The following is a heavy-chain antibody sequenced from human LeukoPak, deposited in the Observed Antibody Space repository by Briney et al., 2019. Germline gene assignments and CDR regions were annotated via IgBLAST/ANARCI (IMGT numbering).Heavy chain of an antibody. J-gene: IGHJ4*02. CDR2: IRYDGSNK. V-gene: IGHV3-33*06. D-gene: IGHD3-10*01. CDR3: AKDPNYGSGSYYGY. CDR1: GFTFSSYG. Sequence: PGRSLRLSCAASGFTFSSYGMHWVRQAPGKGLEWVAVIRYDGSNKYYADSVKGRFTISRDNSKNTLYLQMNSLRAEDTAVYYCAKDPNYGSGSYYGYWGQGTLVTVSS.